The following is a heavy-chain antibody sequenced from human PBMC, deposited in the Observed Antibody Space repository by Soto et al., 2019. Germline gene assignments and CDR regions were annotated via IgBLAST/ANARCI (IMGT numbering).Heavy chain of an antibody. CDR2: ISYDGSNK. D-gene: IGHD6-13*01. CDR3: AAGLYFFDY. CDR1: GFTFSNYG. J-gene: IGHJ4*02. V-gene: IGHV3-30*03. Sequence: QVQLVESGGGVVQPGRSLRLSCAASGFTFSNYGMHWVRQAPGKGLEWVALISYDGSNKYYPDSVKGRFTISRDNSKNTLYLQMNSLRTEDTAVYYCAAGLYFFDYCGQGTLVTVSS.